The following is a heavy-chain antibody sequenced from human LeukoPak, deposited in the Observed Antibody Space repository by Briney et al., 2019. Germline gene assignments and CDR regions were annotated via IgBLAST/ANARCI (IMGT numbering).Heavy chain of an antibody. J-gene: IGHJ4*02. CDR3: ARGSLRFLTRGYFDY. Sequence: PSETLSLTCAVSGGSISSGGYSWSWIRQPPGKGLEWLGYIYHSGSTYYNPSLKSRVTISVDTSKNQFSLKLSSVTAADTAVYYCARGSLRFLTRGYFDYWGQGTLVTVSS. D-gene: IGHD3-3*01. V-gene: IGHV4-30-2*01. CDR1: GGSISSGGYS. CDR2: IYHSGST.